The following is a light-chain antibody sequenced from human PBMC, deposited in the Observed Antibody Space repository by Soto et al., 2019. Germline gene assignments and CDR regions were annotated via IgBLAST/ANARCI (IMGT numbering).Light chain of an antibody. V-gene: IGKV1-5*03. CDR3: QQYNSYST. CDR1: QSISSW. CDR2: KAS. J-gene: IGKJ1*01. Sequence: DIQLTQSPSTLSAAAGYRVTITCRASQSISSWLAWYQQKPGKAPKLLIYKASSLESGVPSRFSGSGSGTEFTLTISSLQPEDFASDYCQQYNSYSTFGQGTKVDIK.